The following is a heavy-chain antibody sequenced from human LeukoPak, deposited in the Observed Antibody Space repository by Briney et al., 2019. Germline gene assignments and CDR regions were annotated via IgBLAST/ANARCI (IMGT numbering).Heavy chain of an antibody. Sequence: PGGSLRLSCAASGFTSSSYGMHWVRQAPGKGLEWVAFIRYDGSNKYYADSVKGRFTISRDNSKNTLYLQMNSLRAEDTAVYYCAKDLKRIMVTFGGAPGIDYWGQGTLVTVSS. CDR3: AKDLKRIMVTFGGAPGIDY. CDR1: GFTSSSYG. D-gene: IGHD3-16*01. V-gene: IGHV3-30*02. CDR2: IRYDGSNK. J-gene: IGHJ4*02.